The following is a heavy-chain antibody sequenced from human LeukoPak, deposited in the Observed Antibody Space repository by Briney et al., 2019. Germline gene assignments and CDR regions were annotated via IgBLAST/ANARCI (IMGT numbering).Heavy chain of an antibody. J-gene: IGHJ3*02. V-gene: IGHV4-34*01. CDR3: ARAHEYYDFWSGPTSGAFDI. CDR2: INHSGST. Sequence: ETLSLTCAVYGGSFSGYYWSWIRQPPGKGLEWIGEINHSGSTNYNPSLTSRGTISVDTSKNQFSLKLSSVTAADTAVYYCARAHEYYDFWSGPTSGAFDIWGQGTMVTASS. CDR1: GGSFSGYY. D-gene: IGHD3-3*01.